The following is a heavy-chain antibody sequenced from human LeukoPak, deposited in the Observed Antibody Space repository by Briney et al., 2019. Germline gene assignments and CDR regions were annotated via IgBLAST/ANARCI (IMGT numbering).Heavy chain of an antibody. CDR1: GDSISRSSYY. CDR2: IYYSGST. D-gene: IGHD2-8*02. Sequence: NASETQSLLCTVSGDSISRSSYYWGWIRQPPGKGLEWIGSIYYSGSTYYNPSLKSRVTVSVDTSKNQFSLKLSSVTAADTAVYYCARLIAVVYYCFYLWPRGTLVTVSS. J-gene: IGHJ5*02. CDR3: ARLIAVVYYCFYL. V-gene: IGHV4-39*01.